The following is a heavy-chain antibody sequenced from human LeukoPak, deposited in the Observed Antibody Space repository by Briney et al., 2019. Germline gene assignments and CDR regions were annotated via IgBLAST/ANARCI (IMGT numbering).Heavy chain of an antibody. CDR2: IYTSGST. D-gene: IGHD3-22*01. V-gene: IGHV4-61*02. Sequence: TLSLTCTVSGGSISSGSYYWSWIRQPAGKGLEWIGRIYTSGSTNYNPSLKSRVTISVDTSKNQFSLKLSSVTAADTAVYYCAREVANYYDSSGYYSNWGQGTLVTVSS. J-gene: IGHJ4*02. CDR1: GGSISSGSYY. CDR3: AREVANYYDSSGYYSN.